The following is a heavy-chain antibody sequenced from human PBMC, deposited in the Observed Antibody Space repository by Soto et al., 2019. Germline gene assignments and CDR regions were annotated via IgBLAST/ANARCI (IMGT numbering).Heavy chain of an antibody. V-gene: IGHV2-5*02. CDR3: AHRRRPYSGSFYGWFDP. CDR2: IYWDDDK. CDR1: GFSLSTSGVG. Sequence: QITLKESGPTLVKPTQTLTLTCTFSGFSLSTSGVGVGWIRQPPGKALEWLALIYWDDDKRYSPSLKSRLTITTDTSKNQVVLTMTNMDPVDTATYYCAHRRRPYSGSFYGWFDPWGQGTLVTVSS. D-gene: IGHD1-26*01. J-gene: IGHJ5*02.